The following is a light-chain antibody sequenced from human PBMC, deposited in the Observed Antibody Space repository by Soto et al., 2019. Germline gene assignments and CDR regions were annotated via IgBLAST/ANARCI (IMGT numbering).Light chain of an antibody. J-gene: IGKJ1*01. CDR2: GAS. V-gene: IGKV3-15*01. CDR3: QQYNNWPPTKT. Sequence: EIVMTQSPATLSVSLGERATLSCRASQSVSSNLAWYQQKPGQAPRLLIYGASTRATGIPARFSGSGSGTEFTLTISSLQSEDFAVYYCQQYNNWPPTKTFGQGTKVDIK. CDR1: QSVSSN.